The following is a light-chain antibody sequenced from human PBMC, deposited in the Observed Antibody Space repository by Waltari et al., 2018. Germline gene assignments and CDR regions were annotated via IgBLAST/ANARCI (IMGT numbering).Light chain of an antibody. CDR1: QSVAGSY. CDR2: GAS. V-gene: IGKV3-20*01. Sequence: EIELTQSPGTLSLSPGERATLSCRASQSVAGSYLAWYQHKPGQVPRLLIYGASIRATGIPDRFSGGGSGTGFTLTISRLEPEDFAVYYCQQYGGSPYTFGQGTKLEIK. CDR3: QQYGGSPYT. J-gene: IGKJ2*01.